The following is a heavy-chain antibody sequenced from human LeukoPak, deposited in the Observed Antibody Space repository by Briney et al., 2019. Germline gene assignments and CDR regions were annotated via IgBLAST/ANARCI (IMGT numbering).Heavy chain of an antibody. CDR1: GFTFSSYA. Sequence: GGSLRLSCAASGFTFSSYAMSWVRQAPGKGLEWVSAISGSGGGTYYADSVKGRFTISRDNSKNTLYLQMNSLRAEDTAVYYCAKGSSTSCYLGLDYWGQGTLVTVSS. V-gene: IGHV3-23*01. D-gene: IGHD2-2*01. J-gene: IGHJ4*02. CDR3: AKGSSTSCYLGLDY. CDR2: ISGSGGGT.